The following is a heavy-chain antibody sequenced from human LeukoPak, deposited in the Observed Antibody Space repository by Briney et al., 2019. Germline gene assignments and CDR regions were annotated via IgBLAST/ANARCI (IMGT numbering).Heavy chain of an antibody. CDR1: GGSISSGGYY. CDR3: ARGRVDCSSTSCYAADWFDP. D-gene: IGHD2-2*01. V-gene: IGHV4-31*03. Sequence: SETLSLTCTVSGGSISSGGYYWSWIRQHPGKGRECIGYIYYSGSTYYNPSLKSRVTISVDTSKNQFSLKLSSVTAADTAVYYCARGRVDCSSTSCYAADWFDPWGQGTLVTVSS. J-gene: IGHJ5*02. CDR2: IYYSGST.